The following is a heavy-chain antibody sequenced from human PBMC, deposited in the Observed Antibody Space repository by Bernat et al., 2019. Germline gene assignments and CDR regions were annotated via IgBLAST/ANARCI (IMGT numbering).Heavy chain of an antibody. CDR1: GGSISSGGYY. CDR3: ARTPGGSGGYYCYYYYMDV. Sequence: QVQLQESGPGLVKPSQTLSLTCTVSGGSISSGGYYWSWIRQHPGKGLEWIGYIYYSGSTYYNPSLKSRVTISVDTSKNQFSLKLSSVTAADTAVYYCARTPGGSGGYYCYYYYMDVWGKGTTVTVSS. D-gene: IGHD3-10*01. V-gene: IGHV4-31*03. J-gene: IGHJ6*03. CDR2: IYYSGST.